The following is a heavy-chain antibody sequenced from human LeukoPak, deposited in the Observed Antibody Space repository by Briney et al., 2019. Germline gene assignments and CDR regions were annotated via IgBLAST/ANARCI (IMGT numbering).Heavy chain of an antibody. J-gene: IGHJ6*03. V-gene: IGHV1-2*02. CDR3: ERDSRPSHYYYYMDV. CDR1: GYTFTGYY. CDR2: INPNSGGT. Sequence: SVKVSCKASGYTFTGYYMHWVRQAPGQGLEWMGWINPNSGGTNYAQKFQGRVTMTRDTSISTAYMELSRLRSDDTAVYYCERDSRPSHYYYYMDVWGKGTTVTVSS.